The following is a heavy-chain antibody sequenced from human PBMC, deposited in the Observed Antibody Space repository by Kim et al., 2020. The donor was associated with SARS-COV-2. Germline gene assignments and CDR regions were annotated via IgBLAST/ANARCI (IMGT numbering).Heavy chain of an antibody. J-gene: IGHJ4*02. V-gene: IGHV3-23*03. CDR3: AKAIQPWYYSEC. CDR1: GFTFRSYA. Sequence: GGSLRRSCAGSGFTFRSYAMNWVRRAPGKGLEWVSGIYSDGSNTYYADSVKGRFIISRDNSKNTLFLEMNSLRAEDTAIYYCAKAIQPWYYSECWGQGTLVTVSS. CDR2: IYSDGSNT. D-gene: IGHD3-16*01.